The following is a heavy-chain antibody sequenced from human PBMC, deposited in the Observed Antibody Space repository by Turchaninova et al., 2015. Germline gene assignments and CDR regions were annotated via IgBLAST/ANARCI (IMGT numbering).Heavy chain of an antibody. Sequence: QVQLQQWGAGLLKPSETLSLTCAVYGESFSGHYWSWIRQSPGKGLEWIGKINHVANTTYNPSLKSRVTISVDTSKSQFSRRLISVTAADTAVYYCAREQWLRDQPLFDYWGQGTLVTVSS. CDR1: GESFSGHY. J-gene: IGHJ4*02. V-gene: IGHV4-34*02. CDR3: AREQWLRDQPLFDY. D-gene: IGHD5-12*01. CDR2: INHVANT.